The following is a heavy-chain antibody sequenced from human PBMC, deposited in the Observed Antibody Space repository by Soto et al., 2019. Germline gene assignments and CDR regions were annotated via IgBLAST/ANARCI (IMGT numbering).Heavy chain of an antibody. CDR3: ARWYSSSSVYYYYGMDV. Sequence: QVQLVESGGGVVQPGRSLRLSCAASGFTFSSYAMHWVRQAPDKGLEWVAVISYDGSNKYYADSVKGRFTISRDNSKNTLYLQMNSLRAEDTAVYYCARWYSSSSVYYYYGMDVWGQGTTVTVSS. V-gene: IGHV3-30-3*01. CDR1: GFTFSSYA. CDR2: ISYDGSNK. D-gene: IGHD6-6*01. J-gene: IGHJ6*02.